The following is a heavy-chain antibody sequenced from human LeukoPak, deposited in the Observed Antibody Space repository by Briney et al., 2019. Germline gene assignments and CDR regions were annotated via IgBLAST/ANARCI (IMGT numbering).Heavy chain of an antibody. CDR1: GFTFSNYW. V-gene: IGHV3-23*01. CDR2: ISGSGGST. CDR3: AKDAYMGYYYLDY. Sequence: GGSLRLSCAASGFTFSNYWIHWVRQAPGKGLEWVSAISGSGGSTYYADSVKGRFTISRDNSKNTLYLQMNSLRAEDTAVYYCAKDAYMGYYYLDYWGQGTLVTVSS. J-gene: IGHJ4*02. D-gene: IGHD5-18*01.